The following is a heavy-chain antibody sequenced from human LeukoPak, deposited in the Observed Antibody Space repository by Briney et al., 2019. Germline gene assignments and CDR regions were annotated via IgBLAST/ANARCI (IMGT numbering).Heavy chain of an antibody. D-gene: IGHD4/OR15-4a*01. V-gene: IGHV3-23*01. CDR3: AKESGALGAPLYDY. CDR2: ISDNGGGT. CDR1: GFNFRNYA. J-gene: IGHJ4*02. Sequence: GGSLRLSCVASGFNFRNYAMSWVRQAPGEGLEWVSGISDNGGGTYYADSVKGRFTISRDNSKNMLYLQMNSLRAEDTAVYYCAKESGALGAPLYDYWGRGILVTGSS.